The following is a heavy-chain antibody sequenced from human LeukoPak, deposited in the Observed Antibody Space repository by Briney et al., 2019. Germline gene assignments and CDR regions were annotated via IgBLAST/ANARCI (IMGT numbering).Heavy chain of an antibody. CDR2: IYHSGST. Sequence: PSETLSLTCTVSGYSISSGYYWGWIRQPPGKGLEWIGNIYHSGSTYYNPSLKSRLTISVDTSKNQFSLKLSSVTAADTAVYYCARVVSSNWFDPWGQGTLVTVSS. J-gene: IGHJ5*02. CDR3: ARVVSSNWFDP. D-gene: IGHD2-8*01. V-gene: IGHV4-38-2*02. CDR1: GYSISSGYY.